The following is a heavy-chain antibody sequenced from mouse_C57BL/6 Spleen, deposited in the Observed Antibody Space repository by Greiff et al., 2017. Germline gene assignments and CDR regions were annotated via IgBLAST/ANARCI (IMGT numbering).Heavy chain of an antibody. CDR2: IDPSDSET. CDR1: GYTFTSYW. V-gene: IGHV1-52*01. CDR3: ARSQINLGPCFAV. Sequence: VQLQQPGAELVRPGSSVKLSCKASGYTFTSYWMHWVKQRPIQGLEWIGNIDPSDSETHYNQKFKDKATLTVDKSSSTAYMQLSSLTSEDSAVYYCARSQINLGPCFAVWGKGTLVTVSA. D-gene: IGHD2-4*01. J-gene: IGHJ3*01.